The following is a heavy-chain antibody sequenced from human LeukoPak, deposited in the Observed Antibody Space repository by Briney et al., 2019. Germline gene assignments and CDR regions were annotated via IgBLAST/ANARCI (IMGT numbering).Heavy chain of an antibody. CDR2: ISAYNGNT. Sequence: ASVKASCKASGYTFTSYGISWVRQAPGQGLEWMGWISAYNGNTNYAQKLQGRVTMTTDTSTSTAYMELRSLRSDDTAVYYCARDFCNSTSCYTFSWFDPWGQGTLVTVSS. D-gene: IGHD2-2*02. J-gene: IGHJ5*02. CDR3: ARDFCNSTSCYTFSWFDP. CDR1: GYTFTSYG. V-gene: IGHV1-18*01.